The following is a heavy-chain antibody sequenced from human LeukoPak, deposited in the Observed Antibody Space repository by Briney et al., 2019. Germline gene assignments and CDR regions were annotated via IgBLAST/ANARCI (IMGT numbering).Heavy chain of an antibody. CDR3: ARGCYDFWSGYYGYYYGMDV. D-gene: IGHD3-3*01. V-gene: IGHV4-34*01. Sequence: SETLSLTCAVYGGSFSGYYWSWIRQPPGKGLEWIGEINHSGSTNYNPSLKSRVTISVDTSKNQFSLKLSSVTAADTAVYYCARGCYDFWSGYYGYYYGMDVWGQGTTVTVSS. J-gene: IGHJ6*02. CDR1: GGSFSGYY. CDR2: INHSGST.